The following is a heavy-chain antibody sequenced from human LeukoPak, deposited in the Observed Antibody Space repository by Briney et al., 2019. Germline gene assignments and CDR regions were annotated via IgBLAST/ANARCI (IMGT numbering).Heavy chain of an antibody. CDR2: IYYSGST. CDR1: GGSISSYY. V-gene: IGHV4-59*08. J-gene: IGHJ3*02. CDR3: ARADSYGYAGGTPNAFDI. D-gene: IGHD5-18*01. Sequence: PSETLSLTCTVSGGSISSYYWSWIRQPPGKGLEWIGYIYYSGSTNYNPSLKSRVTISVDTSKNQFSLKLSSVTAADTAVYYCARADSYGYAGGTPNAFDIWGQGTMVTVSS.